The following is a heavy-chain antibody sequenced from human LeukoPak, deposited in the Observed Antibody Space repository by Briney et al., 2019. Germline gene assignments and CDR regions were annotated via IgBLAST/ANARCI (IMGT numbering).Heavy chain of an antibody. Sequence: PSETLSLTCAVYGGSFSGYYWSWIRQPPGKGLEWIGEINHSGSTNYNPSLKSRVTISVDTSKNQFSLKLSSVTAADTAVYYCARLNVALEGSSSQHNYYGMDVWGQGTTVTVSS. D-gene: IGHD6-6*01. V-gene: IGHV4-34*01. CDR3: ARLNVALEGSSSQHNYYGMDV. CDR1: GGSFSGYY. J-gene: IGHJ6*02. CDR2: INHSGST.